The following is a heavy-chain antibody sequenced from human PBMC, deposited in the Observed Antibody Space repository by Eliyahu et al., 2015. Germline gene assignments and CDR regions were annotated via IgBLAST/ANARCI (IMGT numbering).Heavy chain of an antibody. CDR1: GFPVSXNY. V-gene: IGHV3-66*01. CDR2: IYSGGST. Sequence: EVQLVESGGGLVQPGGSLRLSCAAXGFPVSXNYMXWVRQAPGKGLEWVSVIYSGGSTYYADSVKGRFTISRDNSKNTLYLQMNSLRAEDTAVYYCARGYVDIVATIDYFDYWGQGTLVTVSS. D-gene: IGHD5-12*01. J-gene: IGHJ4*02. CDR3: ARGYVDIVATIDYFDY.